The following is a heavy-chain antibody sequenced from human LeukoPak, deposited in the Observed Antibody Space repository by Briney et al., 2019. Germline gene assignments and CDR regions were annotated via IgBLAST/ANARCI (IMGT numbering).Heavy chain of an antibody. J-gene: IGHJ4*02. CDR2: IYPGDSDT. CDR1: GYSFSSYW. CDR3: ARHPSGLSSPYYMDV. Sequence: GESLKISCKGFGYSFSSYWIGWVRQVPGKGLEWMGIIYPGDSDTRYSPSFQGQVTISADNSISTAYLQWSSLKASDTAMYYCARHPSGLSSPYYMDVWGQGTLVTVSS. V-gene: IGHV5-51*01. D-gene: IGHD2-15*01.